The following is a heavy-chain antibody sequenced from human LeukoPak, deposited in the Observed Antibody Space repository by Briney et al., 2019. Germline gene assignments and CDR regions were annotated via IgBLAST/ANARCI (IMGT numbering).Heavy chain of an antibody. CDR3: ARRSYSSGWYVGY. J-gene: IGHJ4*02. D-gene: IGHD6-19*01. Sequence: SETLSLTCTVSGGSISSYYWSWLRQPPGKGLEWIGFIYHSGSTHYKSSLKSRVTISVDTSRNQFSLRLTSVTAADTAVYYCARRSYSSGWYVGYWGQGTLVTVSS. V-gene: IGHV4-59*01. CDR1: GGSISSYY. CDR2: IYHSGST.